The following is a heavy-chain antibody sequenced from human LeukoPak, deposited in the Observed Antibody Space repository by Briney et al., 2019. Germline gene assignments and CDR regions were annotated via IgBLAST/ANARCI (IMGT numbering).Heavy chain of an antibody. CDR3: ASARGDILTGYYLEYFQH. CDR1: GYTFTSYG. Sequence: ASVKVSCKASGYTFTSYGISWVRQAPGQGLEWMGRIIPILGIANYAQKFQGRVTITADKSTSTAYMELSSLRSEDTAVYYCASARGDILTGYYLEYFQHWGQGTLVTVSS. J-gene: IGHJ1*01. V-gene: IGHV1-69*04. D-gene: IGHD3-9*01. CDR2: IIPILGIA.